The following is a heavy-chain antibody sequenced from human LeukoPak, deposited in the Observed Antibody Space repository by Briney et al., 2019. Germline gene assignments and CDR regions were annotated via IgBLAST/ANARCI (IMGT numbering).Heavy chain of an antibody. CDR2: IYYSGST. J-gene: IGHJ4*02. CDR3: AAYYYDSSGYDY. D-gene: IGHD3-22*01. CDR1: GGSLNSYY. V-gene: IGHV4-59*08. Sequence: SETLSLTFTVSGGSLNSYYWSWIRQPPGKGLEGIGYIYYSGSTNYNPSLKSRVTISVDTSKNQFSLKLSSVTAADTAVYYCAAYYYDSSGYDYWGQGALVTVSS.